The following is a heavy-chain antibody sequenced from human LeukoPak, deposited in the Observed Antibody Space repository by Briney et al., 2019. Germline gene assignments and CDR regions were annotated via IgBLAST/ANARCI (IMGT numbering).Heavy chain of an antibody. CDR3: ARDPGSGYYSNNFDY. CDR1: GYTFTGYY. J-gene: IGHJ4*02. D-gene: IGHD3-22*01. V-gene: IGHV1-2*02. Sequence: ASVKVSCKTSGYTFTGYYIQWLRQAPGQGLERMGWISPDSGATKYAQKFQGRVTMTRDTSISTAYMELSRLRSDDTAVYYCARDPGSGYYSNNFDYWGQGTLVTVSS. CDR2: ISPDSGAT.